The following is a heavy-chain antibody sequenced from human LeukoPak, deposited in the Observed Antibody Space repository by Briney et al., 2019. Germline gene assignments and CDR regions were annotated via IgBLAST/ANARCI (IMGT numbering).Heavy chain of an antibody. V-gene: IGHV3-20*04. CDR3: ARPSGGDWNYYYYMDV. CDR2: INWNGGST. J-gene: IGHJ6*03. CDR1: GFTFDDYG. Sequence: LPGGSLRLSCAASGFTFDDYGMGWVRQAPGKGLEWVSGINWNGGSTGYTDSVKGRFTISRDNAKNSLYLQMNSLSAEDTALYYCARPSGGDWNYYYYMDVWGKGTTVTVSS. D-gene: IGHD2-21*02.